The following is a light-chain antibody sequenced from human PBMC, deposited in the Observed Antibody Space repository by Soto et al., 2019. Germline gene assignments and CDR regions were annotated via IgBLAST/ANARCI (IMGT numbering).Light chain of an antibody. CDR3: QSYDSSLGGSKGV. CDR1: SSDIGAGYD. CDR2: SNI. V-gene: IGLV1-40*01. J-gene: IGLJ3*02. Sequence: QSALTQPPPMSGAPGQRVTISCTGSSSDIGAGYDVHWYQQFPGTAPKLLIYSNINRPSGVPDRFSGSKSGTSASLAITGLQAEDEADYYCQSYDSSLGGSKGVFGGGTKVTVL.